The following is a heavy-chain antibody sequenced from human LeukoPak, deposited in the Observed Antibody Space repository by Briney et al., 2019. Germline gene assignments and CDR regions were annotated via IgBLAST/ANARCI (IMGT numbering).Heavy chain of an antibody. CDR1: GYTFTSYG. Sequence: ASVKVSCKASGYTFTSYGISWVRQAPGQGLEWMGWISAYNGNTNYAQKLQGRVTMTTDTSTSTAYMELRSLRSDDTAVYYCARERYYGVGGYYYYMDVWGKGTTVTISS. V-gene: IGHV1-18*01. J-gene: IGHJ6*03. CDR2: ISAYNGNT. CDR3: ARERYYGVGGYYYYMDV. D-gene: IGHD3-10*01.